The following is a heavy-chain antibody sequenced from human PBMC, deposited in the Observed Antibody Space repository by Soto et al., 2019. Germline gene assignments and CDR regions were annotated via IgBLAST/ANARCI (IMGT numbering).Heavy chain of an antibody. J-gene: IGHJ6*02. CDR1: GFTFSSYA. CDR3: AKDHTYSSSSRPPGYGMDV. V-gene: IGHV3-23*01. CDR2: ISGSGGST. Sequence: GGSLRLSCAASGFTFSSYAMSWVRQAPGKGLEWVSAISGSGGSTYYADSVKGRFTISRDNSKNTLYLQMNSLRAEDTAVYYCAKDHTYSSSSRPPGYGMDVRGQGTTVTVSS. D-gene: IGHD6-6*01.